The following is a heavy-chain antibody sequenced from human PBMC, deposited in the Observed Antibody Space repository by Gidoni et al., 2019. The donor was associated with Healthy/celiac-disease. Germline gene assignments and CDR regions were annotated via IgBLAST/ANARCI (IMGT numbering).Heavy chain of an antibody. J-gene: IGHJ4*02. CDR1: GFPFSSYG. D-gene: IGHD5-12*01. V-gene: IGHV3-33*01. CDR2: IWYDGSNK. Sequence: QVQLVEAGGGVVQPGRSLRLSCAASGFPFSSYGMHWVRQAPGKGLEWVAVIWYDGSNKYYADSVKGRFTISRDNSKNTLYLQMNSLRAEDTAVYYCARDYEMATTTVYYFDYWGQGTLVTVSS. CDR3: ARDYEMATTTVYYFDY.